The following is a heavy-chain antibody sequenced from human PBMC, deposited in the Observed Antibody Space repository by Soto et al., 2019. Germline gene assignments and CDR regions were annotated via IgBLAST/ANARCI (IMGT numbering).Heavy chain of an antibody. CDR3: ARHAGPYYYGMDV. V-gene: IGHV4-59*06. CDR1: GGSISSYY. J-gene: IGHJ6*02. Sequence: PSETLSLTCTVSGGSISSYYWSWIRQPPGKGLEWIGYIYYIGSTYYNPSLKSRVTISVDTSKNQFSLKLSSVTAAVTAVYYCARHAGPYYYGMDVWGQGTTVTVSS. CDR2: IYYIGST.